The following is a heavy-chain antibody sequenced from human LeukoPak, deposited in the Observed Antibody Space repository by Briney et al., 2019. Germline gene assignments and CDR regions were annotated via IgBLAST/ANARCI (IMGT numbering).Heavy chain of an antibody. D-gene: IGHD2-2*01. J-gene: IGHJ4*02. V-gene: IGHV3-23*01. Sequence: GGSLRLSCATSGFTFGNYAMTWVRQAPGEGLEWVSSISGSGGSPIYADSVKGRFTISRDNSKSTLYLQMNSLRAEDTAIYYCARYCTSTSCAFEYWGQGTLVTVSS. CDR3: ARYCTSTSCAFEY. CDR2: ISGSGGSP. CDR1: GFTFGNYA.